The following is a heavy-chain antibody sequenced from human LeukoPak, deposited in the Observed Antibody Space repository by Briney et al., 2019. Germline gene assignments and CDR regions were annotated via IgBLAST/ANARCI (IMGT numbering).Heavy chain of an antibody. J-gene: IGHJ4*02. CDR1: GVTVSCNY. CDR2: IYSAGST. V-gene: IGHV3-66*01. CDR3: ARDPQYCSGGSCYSRYSFDY. Sequence: PGGSLRLSCAVSGVTVSCNYMSWVRQAPGRGLEWVSVIYSAGSTYYADSVKGRFTISRDNSKNTLYLQMNSLRAEDTAVYYCARDPQYCSGGSCYSRYSFDYWGQGTLVTVSS. D-gene: IGHD2-15*01.